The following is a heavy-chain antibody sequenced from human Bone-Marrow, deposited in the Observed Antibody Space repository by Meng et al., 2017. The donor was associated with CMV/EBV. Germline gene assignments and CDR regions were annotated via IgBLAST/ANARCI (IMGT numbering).Heavy chain of an antibody. J-gene: IGHJ6*02. V-gene: IGHV3-33*06. Sequence: GESLKISCAASGFTFSSYGMHWVRQAPGKGLEWVAVIWYDGSNKYYADSVKGRFTISRDNSKNTLYLQMNSLRAEDTAVYYCAKMVAYFDWSAGMDVWGQATTVTVSS. CDR3: AKMVAYFDWSAGMDV. CDR1: GFTFSSYG. CDR2: IWYDGSNK. D-gene: IGHD3-9*01.